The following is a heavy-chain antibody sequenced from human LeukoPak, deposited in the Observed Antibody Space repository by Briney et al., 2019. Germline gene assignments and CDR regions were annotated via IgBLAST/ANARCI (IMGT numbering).Heavy chain of an antibody. Sequence: GGSLRLSCAASGFTFSSYGMHWVRRAPGKGLEWVALISYDGSNKYYADSVKGRFTISRDNSRNTLYLQMNSLRAEDTAVYYCTKDFSSSWYSYYFDYWGQGTLVTVSS. CDR3: TKDFSSSWYSYYFDY. CDR2: ISYDGSNK. J-gene: IGHJ4*02. D-gene: IGHD6-13*01. CDR1: GFTFSSYG. V-gene: IGHV3-30*18.